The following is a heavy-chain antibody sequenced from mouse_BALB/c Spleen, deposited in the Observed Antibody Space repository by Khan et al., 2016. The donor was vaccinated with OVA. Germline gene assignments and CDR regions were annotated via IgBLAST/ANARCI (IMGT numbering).Heavy chain of an antibody. J-gene: IGHJ3*01. V-gene: IGHV1-5*01. CDR2: IYPGNSDT. CDR1: AYSFTSYL. Sequence: VQLKQSGTVLARPGASVKMSCKASAYSFTSYLIHWVKKRPGQGLEWIGDIYPGNSDTTYNQKFMDKAKLTAGTSANTAYMELSSLTNEDSAVDYCARGGDSPFAYWGQGTIVTVSA. D-gene: IGHD6-1*01. CDR3: ARGGDSPFAY.